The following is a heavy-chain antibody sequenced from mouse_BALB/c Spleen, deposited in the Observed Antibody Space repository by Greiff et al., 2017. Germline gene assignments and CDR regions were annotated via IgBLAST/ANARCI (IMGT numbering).Heavy chain of an antibody. V-gene: IGHV1-87*01. CDR2: IYPGDGDT. CDR3: ARKDWGDY. CDR1: GYTFTSYW. D-gene: IGHD4-1*01. Sequence: QVQLKQSGAELARPGASVKLSCKASGYTFTSYWMQWVKQRPGQGLEWIGAIYPGDGDTRYTQKFKGKATLTADKSSSTAYMQLSSLAFEDSAVYYCARKDWGDYWGQGTTLTVSS. J-gene: IGHJ2*01.